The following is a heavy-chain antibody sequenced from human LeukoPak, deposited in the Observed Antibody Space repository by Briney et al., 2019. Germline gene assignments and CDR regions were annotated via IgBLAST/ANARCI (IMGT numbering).Heavy chain of an antibody. CDR3: ARGRGYYHYYYMDV. J-gene: IGHJ6*03. D-gene: IGHD3-3*01. CDR2: INHSGST. Sequence: SETLSLTCAVYGGSFSGYYWSWIRQPPGKGLEWIREINHSGSTNYNPSLKSRVTISVDTSKNQFSLKLSSVTAADTAVYYCARGRGYYHYYYMDVWGKGTTVTVSS. V-gene: IGHV4-34*01. CDR1: GGSFSGYY.